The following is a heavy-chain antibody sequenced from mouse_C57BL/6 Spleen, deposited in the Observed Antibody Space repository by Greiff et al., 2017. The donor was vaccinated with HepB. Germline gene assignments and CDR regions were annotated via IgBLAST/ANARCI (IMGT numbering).Heavy chain of an antibody. J-gene: IGHJ1*03. CDR2: IWGDGST. V-gene: IGHV2-3*01. CDR1: GFSLTSYG. CDR3: AKPSDGYWYFDV. Sequence: VQLQQSGPGLVAPSQSLSITCTVSGFSLTSYGVSWVRQPPGKGLEWLGVIWGDGSTNYHSALISRLSISKDNAKSQVYLKLNSLPTDDTATYYCAKPSDGYWYFDVWGTGTTVTVSS. D-gene: IGHD2-3*01.